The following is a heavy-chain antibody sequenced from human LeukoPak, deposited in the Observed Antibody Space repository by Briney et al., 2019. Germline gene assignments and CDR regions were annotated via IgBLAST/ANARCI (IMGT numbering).Heavy chain of an antibody. J-gene: IGHJ4*02. D-gene: IGHD1-1*01. CDR3: ARDNTTTGPFDY. Sequence: ASVKVSYKASGYTFTNYYMHWVRQAPGQGLEWMGIIDPSGGSTSYSQKFQGRVTMTRDTSTSTVYMELSSLRSEDTAVYYCARDNTTTGPFDYWGQRTLVTVSS. CDR1: GYTFTNYY. CDR2: IDPSGGST. V-gene: IGHV1-46*01.